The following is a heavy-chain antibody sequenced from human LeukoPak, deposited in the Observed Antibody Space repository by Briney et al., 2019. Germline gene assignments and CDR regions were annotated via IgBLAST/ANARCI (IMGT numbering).Heavy chain of an antibody. CDR3: VRLYGDYDWLDP. J-gene: IGHJ5*02. Sequence: GESLKISCQGSGYSFTRKWIGWVRQMPGKGLEWMGIIYPGDSDIRYSPSFQGQVTISADKSISTAYLQWSSLKASDTAMYYCVRLYGDYDWLDPWGQGTLVTVSS. CDR1: GYSFTRKW. D-gene: IGHD4-17*01. V-gene: IGHV5-51*01. CDR2: IYPGDSDI.